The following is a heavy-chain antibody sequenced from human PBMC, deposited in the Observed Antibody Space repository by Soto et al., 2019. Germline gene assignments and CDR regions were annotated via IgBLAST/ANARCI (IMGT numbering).Heavy chain of an antibody. D-gene: IGHD1-20*01. CDR3: ARDFSAVTGALDYYYGMDV. CDR1: GYTFTSYY. Sequence: ASVKVSCKASGYTFTSYYMHWVRQAPGQGLEWMGIINPSGGSTSYAQKFQSRVTMTRDTSTSTVYMELSSLRSEDTAVYYCARDFSAVTGALDYYYGMDVWGQGTTVTVSS. CDR2: INPSGGST. V-gene: IGHV1-46*01. J-gene: IGHJ6*02.